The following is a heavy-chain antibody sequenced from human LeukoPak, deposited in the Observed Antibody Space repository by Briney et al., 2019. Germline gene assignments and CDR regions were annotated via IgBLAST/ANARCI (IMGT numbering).Heavy chain of an antibody. Sequence: ASVKVSCKASGGTFSSYAISWVRQAPGQGLEWMGRIIPIFGTANYAQKFQGRVTITTDESTSTAYMELSSLRSEDTAVYYCARAEYSYGRGWFDPWGQGTLVTASS. CDR3: ARAEYSYGRGWFDP. J-gene: IGHJ5*02. D-gene: IGHD5-18*01. V-gene: IGHV1-69*05. CDR2: IIPIFGTA. CDR1: GGTFSSYA.